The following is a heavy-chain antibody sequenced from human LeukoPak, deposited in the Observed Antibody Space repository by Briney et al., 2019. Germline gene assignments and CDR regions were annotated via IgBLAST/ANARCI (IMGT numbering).Heavy chain of an antibody. CDR3: ARDAADYDFWSGYYSYYYYMDV. CDR2: ISSSSSTI. D-gene: IGHD3-3*01. Sequence: GGSLRLSCAASGFTFSSYEMNWVRQAPGKGLEWVSYISSSSSTIYYADSVKGRFTISRDNAKNSLFLQMNSLRAEDTAVYYCARDAADYDFWSGYYSYYYYMDVWGTGTTVTVSS. J-gene: IGHJ6*03. CDR1: GFTFSSYE. V-gene: IGHV3-48*03.